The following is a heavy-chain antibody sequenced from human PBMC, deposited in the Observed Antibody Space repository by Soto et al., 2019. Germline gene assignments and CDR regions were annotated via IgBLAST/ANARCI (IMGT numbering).Heavy chain of an antibody. CDR2: ISCSGCST. D-gene: IGHD2-8*01. Sequence: GGSLRLSCAASGFTFSSYAMSWVRQAPGKGLEWVSAISCSGCSTYYADSVKGSFTISRDNSKNTLYLQMNSLRAEDTAVYYCAKVHCTNGLCYDVFYIWGQGTIVTV. J-gene: IGHJ3*02. CDR1: GFTFSSYA. V-gene: IGHV3-23*01. CDR3: AKVHCTNGLCYDVFYI.